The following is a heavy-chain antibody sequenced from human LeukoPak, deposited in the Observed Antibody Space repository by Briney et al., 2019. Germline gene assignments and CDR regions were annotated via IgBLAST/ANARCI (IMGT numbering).Heavy chain of an antibody. Sequence: SETLSLTCTVSGGSISGYYYNWIRQPPGKGLEWIGYMYYSGSTNYNPSLKSRVTISVDTSKNQFSLKLSSVTAADTAVYYCVRSSTYHLFDDWGQGTLVTVSS. D-gene: IGHD2-15*01. CDR2: MYYSGST. CDR3: VRSSTYHLFDD. CDR1: GGSISGYY. J-gene: IGHJ4*02. V-gene: IGHV4-59*08.